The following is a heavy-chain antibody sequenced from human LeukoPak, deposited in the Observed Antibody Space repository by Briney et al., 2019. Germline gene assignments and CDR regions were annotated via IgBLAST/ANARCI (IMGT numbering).Heavy chain of an antibody. V-gene: IGHV1-18*01. CDR2: ISAYNGNT. CDR3: ARDNFESGSYSDY. CDR1: GYTFTSYG. Sequence: AAVTDSFMASGYTFTSYGLSGVRQAPGQGGEWMGWISAYNGNTNYAEKLQGRVTMTTATSTSTAYMELRRLRSDDTAVYYCARDNFESGSYSDYCGQGSLVTVSA. D-gene: IGHD1-26*01. J-gene: IGHJ4*02.